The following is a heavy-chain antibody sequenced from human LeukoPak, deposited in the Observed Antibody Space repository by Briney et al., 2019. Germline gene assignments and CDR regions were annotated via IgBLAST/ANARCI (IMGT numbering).Heavy chain of an antibody. D-gene: IGHD6-13*01. J-gene: IGHJ4*02. V-gene: IGHV3-48*01. CDR2: ISSSSTI. CDR3: ARDMGYSSSWVDY. Sequence: GGSLRLSCGASGFTFSSYSMNWVRQAPGKGLEWVSYISSSSTIYYADSVKGRFTISRDNAKNSLYLQMNSLRAEDTAVYYCARDMGYSSSWVDYWGQGTLVTVSS. CDR1: GFTFSSYS.